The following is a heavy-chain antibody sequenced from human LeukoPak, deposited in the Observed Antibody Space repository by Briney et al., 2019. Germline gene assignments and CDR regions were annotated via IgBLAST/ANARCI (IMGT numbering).Heavy chain of an antibody. Sequence: SGPTLVKPTQTLTLTCSFSGFSLSSSAVGVNWIRRTPGKALEWLALIYWNDDNHYSPSLRSRLTITKDTSKNQVVLTMTNMDPVDTATYYCTHGSGWMSDFWGQGIPVTVSS. CDR1: GFSLSSSAVG. CDR2: IYWNDDN. V-gene: IGHV2-5*01. J-gene: IGHJ4*02. D-gene: IGHD6-19*01. CDR3: THGSGWMSDF.